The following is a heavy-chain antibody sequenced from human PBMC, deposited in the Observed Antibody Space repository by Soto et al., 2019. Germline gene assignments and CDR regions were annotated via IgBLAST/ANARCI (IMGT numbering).Heavy chain of an antibody. CDR1: GGSISSGGYY. J-gene: IGHJ5*02. D-gene: IGHD3-9*01. V-gene: IGHV4-31*03. CDR2: IYYSGST. CDR3: ARAKELRYFDWLLGFDP. Sequence: SETLSLTCTVSGGSISSGGYYWSWIRQHPGKGLEWIGYIYYSGSTYYNPSLKSRVTISVDTSKNQFSLKLSSVTAADTAVYYCARAKELRYFDWLLGFDPWGQGTLVTVSS.